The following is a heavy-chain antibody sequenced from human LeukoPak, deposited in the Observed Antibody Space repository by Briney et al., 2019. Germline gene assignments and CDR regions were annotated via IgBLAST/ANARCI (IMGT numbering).Heavy chain of an antibody. V-gene: IGHV3-74*01. CDR3: ASDFTGSDDY. CDR2: MNIDGTRT. D-gene: IGHD2-15*01. J-gene: IGHJ4*02. Sequence: GGSLRLSCAASGFTFSRYWMHWVRQAPGKGLVWVSRMNIDGTRTDYADSVKGRFTIPRDNAKNTLYQQMNSLRVEDTAVYFCASDFTGSDDYWGQGTLVTVSS. CDR1: GFTFSRYW.